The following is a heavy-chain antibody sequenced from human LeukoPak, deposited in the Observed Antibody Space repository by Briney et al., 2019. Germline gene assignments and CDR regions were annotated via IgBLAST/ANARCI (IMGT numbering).Heavy chain of an antibody. D-gene: IGHD4-17*01. V-gene: IGHV1-18*04. CDR2: ISAYNGNT. Sequence: ASVKVSCKASGYTFTGYYMHWVRQAPGQGLEWMGWISAYNGNTNYAQKLQGRVTMTTDTSTSTAYMELRSLRSDDTAVYYCARDKVMTTVTTHYYYYYMDVWGKGTTVTVSS. J-gene: IGHJ6*03. CDR3: ARDKVMTTVTTHYYYYYMDV. CDR1: GYTFTGYY.